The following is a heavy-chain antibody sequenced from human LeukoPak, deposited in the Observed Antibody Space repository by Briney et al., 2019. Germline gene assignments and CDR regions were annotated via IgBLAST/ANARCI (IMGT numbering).Heavy chain of an antibody. J-gene: IGHJ1*01. CDR2: ISSSGKTT. V-gene: IGHV3-48*03. CDR1: GFTFSSYE. CDR3: ARGRVGARAEYFQH. Sequence: PGGSLRPSRAASGFTFSSYEMSSVRQAPRKGRERVSYISSSGKTTYYACSVKGRFTISRDHAKNSLYLQMNSLRAEDTAVYYCARGRVGARAEYFQHWGQGTLVTVSS. D-gene: IGHD1-26*01.